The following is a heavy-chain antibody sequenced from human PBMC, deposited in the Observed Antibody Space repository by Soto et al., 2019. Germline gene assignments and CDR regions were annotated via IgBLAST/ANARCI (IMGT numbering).Heavy chain of an antibody. CDR2: SYHSGST. CDR1: GGSISSSNW. CDR3: ARVSGSYYYGMDV. Sequence: QVQLQEWGAGLVKPSGTLSLTCAVSGGSISSSNWWSWVRQLPGKGLEWIGESYHSGSTKYNPSLKSRVTISVDKSKNQFSLKLSSVTAADTAVYYCARVSGSYYYGMDVWGQGTTVTVSS. V-gene: IGHV4-4*02. J-gene: IGHJ6*02.